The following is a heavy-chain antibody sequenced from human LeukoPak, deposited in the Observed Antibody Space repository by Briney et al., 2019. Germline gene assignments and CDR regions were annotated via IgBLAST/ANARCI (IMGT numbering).Heavy chain of an antibody. CDR2: IYYSGRT. V-gene: IGHV4-39*02. J-gene: IGHJ4*02. CDR3: ARDLISGIAAAGLDY. Sequence: SETLSLTXTVSGGSISSSSYYWGWIPQPPGKELEWIGSIYYSGRTYYNPSLKSRVTISVDTSKNQFSLKLSSVTAADTAVYYCARDLISGIAAAGLDYWGQGTLVTVSS. D-gene: IGHD6-13*01. CDR1: GGSISSSSYY.